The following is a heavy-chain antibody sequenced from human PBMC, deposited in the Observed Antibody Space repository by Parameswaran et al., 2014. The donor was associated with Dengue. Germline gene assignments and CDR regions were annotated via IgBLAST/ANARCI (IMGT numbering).Heavy chain of an antibody. Sequence: WVRQAPGQGLGWMGWISAYNGNTNYAQKLQGRVTMTTDTSTSTAYMELRSLRSDDTAVYYCARIPRGVGATTSDYWGQGTLVTVSS. J-gene: IGHJ4*02. D-gene: IGHD1-26*01. V-gene: IGHV1-18*01. CDR2: ISAYNGNT. CDR3: ARIPRGVGATTSDY.